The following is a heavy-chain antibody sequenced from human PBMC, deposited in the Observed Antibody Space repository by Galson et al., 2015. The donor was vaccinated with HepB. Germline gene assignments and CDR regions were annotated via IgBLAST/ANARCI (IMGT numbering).Heavy chain of an antibody. V-gene: IGHV4-61*02. Sequence: LSLTCTVSGGSIRSGSYYWSWIRQPAGKGLEWIGRIYTSGSTNYNPSLKSRVTMSVDTSKNQFSLKLSSVTAADTAVYYCARDKEWDPMAFDIWGQGTMVTVSS. CDR1: GGSIRSGSYY. J-gene: IGHJ3*02. CDR2: IYTSGST. CDR3: ARDKEWDPMAFDI. D-gene: IGHD1-26*01.